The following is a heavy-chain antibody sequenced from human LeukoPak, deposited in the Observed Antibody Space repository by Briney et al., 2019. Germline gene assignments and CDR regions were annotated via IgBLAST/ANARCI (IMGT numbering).Heavy chain of an antibody. V-gene: IGHV3-15*01. CDR3: ATDSIVGATEIFDY. J-gene: IGHJ4*02. D-gene: IGHD1-26*01. CDR1: GFTFSSYE. CDR2: IKSKTDDGTT. Sequence: GGSLRLSCAASGFTFSSYEMNWVRQAPGKGLEWVGRIKSKTDDGTTDYAAPVKGRFTISRDDSKSTLYLQMNSLKTEDTAVYYCATDSIVGATEIFDYWGQGTLVTVSS.